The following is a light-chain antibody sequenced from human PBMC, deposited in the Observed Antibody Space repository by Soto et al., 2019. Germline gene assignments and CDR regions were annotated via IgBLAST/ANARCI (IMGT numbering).Light chain of an antibody. Sequence: QSALTQPASVSGSPGQSITISCTGTSSDVGGYNYVSWYQQHPGKAPTLMSYEVSNRPSGVSNRFFGSKSGNTASLTISGLQAADEADYYCSSYAGNYVYVFGSGTKVTVL. CDR2: EVS. CDR1: SSDVGGYNY. CDR3: SSYAGNYVYV. V-gene: IGLV2-14*01. J-gene: IGLJ1*01.